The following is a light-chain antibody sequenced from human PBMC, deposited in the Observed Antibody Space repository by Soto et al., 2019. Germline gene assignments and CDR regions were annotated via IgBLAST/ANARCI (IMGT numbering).Light chain of an antibody. CDR1: SSDVGGYKY. J-gene: IGLJ2*01. Sequence: QSALTQPPSASGSPGQSVTIACTGTSSDVGGYKYVSWYQQHPGKAPKLMIYEVNKRPSGVPDRFSGSKSGHTASLTVSGLQADDEADYFCSSYAGRNIVLFGGGTKLTVL. V-gene: IGLV2-8*01. CDR2: EVN. CDR3: SSYAGRNIVL.